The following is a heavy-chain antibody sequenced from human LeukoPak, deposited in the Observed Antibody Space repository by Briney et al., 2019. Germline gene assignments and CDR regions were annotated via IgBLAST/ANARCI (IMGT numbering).Heavy chain of an antibody. J-gene: IGHJ4*02. Sequence: GGSLRLSCATSGFTFSKYAMSWARQAPGKGLEWVSGISTSGGSTYYADSVKGRFTIPRDNSKNTLYLQMNSLRAEDTAVYYCAKADDYVWGTMDYWGQGTLVTVSS. CDR1: GFTFSKYA. CDR2: ISTSGGST. D-gene: IGHD3-16*01. CDR3: AKADDYVWGTMDY. V-gene: IGHV3-23*01.